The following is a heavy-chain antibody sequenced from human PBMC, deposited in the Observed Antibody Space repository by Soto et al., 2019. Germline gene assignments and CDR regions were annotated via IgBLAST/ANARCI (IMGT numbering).Heavy chain of an antibody. J-gene: IGHJ1*01. CDR1: GFTFSDYY. V-gene: IGHV3-11*05. D-gene: IGHD3-10*01. CDR2: ISSSSSYT. Sequence: LRLSCAASGFTFSDYYVHWIRQAPGKGLEWVSYISSSSSYTNYADSVKGRFTISRDNAKKSVYLQMNSLRAEDTAVYYCARDRDPMIRGVYQHRGHGTLVTVSS. CDR3: ARDRDPMIRGVYQH.